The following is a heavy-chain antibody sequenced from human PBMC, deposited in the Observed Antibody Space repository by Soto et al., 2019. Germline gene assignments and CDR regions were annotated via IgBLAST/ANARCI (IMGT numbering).Heavy chain of an antibody. V-gene: IGHV1-8*01. CDR1: GYTFTSYD. CDR3: ARSTNDYGDRH. J-gene: IGHJ4*02. D-gene: IGHD4-17*01. Sequence: QVQLVQSGAEVKKPGASVKVSCKASGYTFTSYDINWVRQATGQGLEWMGWMNPNSGNTGYAQKFQGRVTMTRNTSISTAXXELSSLRSXXXAXXYXARSTNDYGDRHWGQGTLVTVSS. CDR2: MNPNSGNT.